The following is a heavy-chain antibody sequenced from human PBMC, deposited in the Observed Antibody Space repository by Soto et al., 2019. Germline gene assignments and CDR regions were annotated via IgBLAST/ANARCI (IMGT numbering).Heavy chain of an antibody. D-gene: IGHD6-13*01. CDR1: GFSLSTSGVG. V-gene: IGHV2-5*02. CDR3: AHFKAVAIDS. Sequence: QITLKESGPTLVKSTQTLTLTCTFSGFSLSTSGVGVGWIRQPPGKALEWLALIYWGDDKRYSPSLKTRVTSNRETSKNQGVLTLTNIDPVDTATYYCAHFKAVAIDSWGQGTLVTVSS. J-gene: IGHJ4*02. CDR2: IYWGDDK.